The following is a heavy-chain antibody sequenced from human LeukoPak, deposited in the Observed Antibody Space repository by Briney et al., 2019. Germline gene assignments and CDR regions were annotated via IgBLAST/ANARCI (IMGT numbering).Heavy chain of an antibody. D-gene: IGHD3-16*02. Sequence: RLSCAAAGFTFYEXAMHGVRXAXGRGLEWVSXISGEGSNTLYADSVKGRFTISRDNTENSLYLHMNSLGAEDTAFYYCAKDKSPLYYDYIWGXXRLPFDSWGQGTXXXVSS. CDR1: GFTFYEXA. J-gene: IGHJ4*02. CDR3: AKDKSPLYYDYIWGXXRLPFDS. CDR2: ISGEGSNT. V-gene: IGHV3-43*02.